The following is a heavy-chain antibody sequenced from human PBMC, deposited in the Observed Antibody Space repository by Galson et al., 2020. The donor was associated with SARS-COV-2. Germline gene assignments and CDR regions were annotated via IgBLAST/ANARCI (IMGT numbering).Heavy chain of an antibody. CDR1: GFTFSSYS. CDR3: AREADYYSYYYGSGSPTSLYYYYGMDV. J-gene: IGHJ6*02. D-gene: IGHD3-10*01. V-gene: IGHV3-21*01. Sequence: NSGGSLRLSCAASGFTFSSYSMNWVRQAPGKGLEWVSSISSSSSYIYYADSVKGRFTISRDNAKNSLYLQMNSLRAEDTAVYYCAREADYYSYYYGSGSPTSLYYYYGMDVWGQGTTVTVSS. CDR2: ISSSSSYI.